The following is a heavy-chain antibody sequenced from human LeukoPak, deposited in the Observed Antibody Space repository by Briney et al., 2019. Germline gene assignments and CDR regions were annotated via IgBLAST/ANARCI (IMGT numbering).Heavy chain of an antibody. J-gene: IGHJ4*02. CDR2: ISSSSSYI. D-gene: IGHD4-23*01. CDR3: ARDHDGGNSAFDY. CDR1: GFTFSSYS. Sequence: GGSLRLSCAASGFTFSSYSMNWVRQAPGKGLEWVSSISSSSSYIYYADSVKGRFTISRDNAKNSLYLQMNSLRAEDTAVYYCARDHDGGNSAFDYWGQGTLVTVSS. V-gene: IGHV3-21*01.